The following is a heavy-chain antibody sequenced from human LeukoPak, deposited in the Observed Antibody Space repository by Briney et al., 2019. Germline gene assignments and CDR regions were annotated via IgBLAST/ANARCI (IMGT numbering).Heavy chain of an antibody. Sequence: PSETLSLTCAVYGGSFSGYYWSWIRQPPGKGLEWIGEINHSGSTNYNPSLKSRVTISVDTSKNQFSLKLSSVTAADTAVYYCARGRYCSGGSCYFSFRKNWFDPWGQGTLVTVSS. D-gene: IGHD2-15*01. CDR3: ARGRYCSGGSCYFSFRKNWFDP. V-gene: IGHV4-34*01. J-gene: IGHJ5*02. CDR1: GGSFSGYY. CDR2: INHSGST.